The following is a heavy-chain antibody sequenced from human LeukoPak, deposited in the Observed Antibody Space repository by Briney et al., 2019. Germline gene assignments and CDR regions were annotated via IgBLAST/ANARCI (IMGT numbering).Heavy chain of an antibody. J-gene: IGHJ5*02. V-gene: IGHV1-24*01. CDR3: ATDNYDILTGYYKAWWFDP. CDR1: GYTLTELS. D-gene: IGHD3-9*01. CDR2: FDPEDGET. Sequence: SVKVSCKVSGYTLTELSMHWVRQAPGKGLEWMGGFDPEDGETIYAQKFQGRVTMTEDTSTDTAYMELSSLRSEDTAVYYCATDNYDILTGYYKAWWFDPWGQGTLVTVSS.